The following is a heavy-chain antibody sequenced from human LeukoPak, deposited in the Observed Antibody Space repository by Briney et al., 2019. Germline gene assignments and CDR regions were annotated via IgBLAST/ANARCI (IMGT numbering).Heavy chain of an antibody. CDR1: GGSISSYY. CDR2: ISDIGSI. CDR3: AGHHPRNTVDF. Sequence: ASETLSLTCTVSGGSISSYYWSWIRQPPGKGLEWIAYISDIGSINYNPSLKSRVTISLDTSKNQFSLKLSSVTAADTAVYYCAGHHPRNTVDFWGQGTLVTVSS. V-gene: IGHV4-59*08. J-gene: IGHJ4*02. D-gene: IGHD2/OR15-2a*01.